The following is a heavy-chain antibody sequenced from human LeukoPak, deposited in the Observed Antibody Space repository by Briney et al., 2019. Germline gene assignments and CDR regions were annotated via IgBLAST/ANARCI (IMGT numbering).Heavy chain of an antibody. CDR3: AGYYDSSSYYPDY. J-gene: IGHJ4*02. CDR2: ISSSGSTI. V-gene: IGHV3-11*01. Sequence: GGSLRLSCAASGFTFSDYYMSWIRQAPGKGLEWVSYISSSGSTIYYADSVKGRFTISRDNAKNSLYLQMNSLRAEDTAVYYCAGYYDSSSYYPDYWGQGTLVTVSS. D-gene: IGHD3-22*01. CDR1: GFTFSDYY.